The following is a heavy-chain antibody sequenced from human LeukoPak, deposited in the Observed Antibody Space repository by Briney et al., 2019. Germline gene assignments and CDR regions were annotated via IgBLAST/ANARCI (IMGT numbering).Heavy chain of an antibody. J-gene: IGHJ6*03. CDR2: IYYSGST. CDR3: ARAMGAPYYYYYMDV. CDR1: GGSISSYY. Sequence: SETLSLTCTVSGGSISSYYWSWIRQPPGKGLEWIGYIYYSGSTNYNPSLKSRVTISVDTSKNQFSLKLSSVTAADTAVYYCARAMGAPYYYYYMDVWGKGTTVTIS. V-gene: IGHV4-59*01. D-gene: IGHD1-26*01.